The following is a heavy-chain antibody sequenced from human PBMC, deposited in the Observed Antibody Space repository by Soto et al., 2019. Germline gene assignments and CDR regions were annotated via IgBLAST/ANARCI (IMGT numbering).Heavy chain of an antibody. CDR2: IYTSGST. CDR3: ARVGTMVRGVHMTSYYFDY. D-gene: IGHD3-10*01. J-gene: IGHJ4*02. Sequence: SETLSLTCTVSGGSISSYYWSWIRQPAGKGLEWIGRIYTSGSTNYNPSLKSRVTMSVDTSKNQFSLKLSSVAAADTAVYYCARVGTMVRGVHMTSYYFDYWGQGTLVTVSS. V-gene: IGHV4-4*07. CDR1: GGSISSYY.